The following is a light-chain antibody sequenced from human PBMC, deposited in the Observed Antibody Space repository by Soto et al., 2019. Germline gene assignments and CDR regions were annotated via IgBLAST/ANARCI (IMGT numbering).Light chain of an antibody. CDR2: GAS. Sequence: EIVLTQSPGTLSSSPGERATLSCRASQSIGSNYLAWYQQKPGQAPRLLIYGASNRATGIPDRFSGSGSGTYFTLTIGRLEPEDFAVYYCQQYGSTPQTFGQGNKLEIK. CDR1: QSIGSNY. J-gene: IGKJ2*01. V-gene: IGKV3-20*01. CDR3: QQYGSTPQT.